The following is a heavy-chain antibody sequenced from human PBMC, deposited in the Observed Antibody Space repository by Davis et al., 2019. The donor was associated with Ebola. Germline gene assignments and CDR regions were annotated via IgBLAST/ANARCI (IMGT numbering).Heavy chain of an antibody. D-gene: IGHD5-18*01. Sequence: SETLSLTCKVSGGSMESYYWSWIRQPPGKGLEWIGEINHSGSTNYNPSLKSRVTISVDTSKNQFSLKLSSVTAADTAVYYCARERRGYSYGIDYWGQGTLVTVSS. J-gene: IGHJ4*02. V-gene: IGHV4-34*01. CDR1: GGSMESYY. CDR3: ARERRGYSYGIDY. CDR2: INHSGST.